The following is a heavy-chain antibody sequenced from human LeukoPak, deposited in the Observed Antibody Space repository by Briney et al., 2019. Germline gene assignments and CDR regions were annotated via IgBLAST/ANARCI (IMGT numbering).Heavy chain of an antibody. D-gene: IGHD4-17*01. CDR1: GFTFSAYN. V-gene: IGHV4-59*01. CDR3: ARDLVTVTKGFDI. CDR2: ISYIGSN. Sequence: PGGSLRLSCAASGFTFSAYNMNWVRQAPGKGLEWIGYISYIGSNNYNPSLKSRVTISIDTSKNQFSLKLSSVTAADTAVYYCARDLVTVTKGFDIWGQGTMVSVSS. J-gene: IGHJ3*02.